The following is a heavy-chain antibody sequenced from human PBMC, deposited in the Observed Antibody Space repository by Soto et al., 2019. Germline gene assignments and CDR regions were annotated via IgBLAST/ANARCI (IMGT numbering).Heavy chain of an antibody. V-gene: IGHV3-23*01. CDR1: GFTYSTNA. Sequence: EVQLLESGGGLVQPGGSLRLSCAASGFTYSTNAMSWVRQAPGKGLEWVSVISASGGGTYYADSVKGRFTISRDNSKNTLYLQMNTLRPEDTALYFCARPVEPFYYYGMDVWGQGTTVIVS. CDR3: ARPVEPFYYYGMDV. J-gene: IGHJ6*02. CDR2: ISASGGGT.